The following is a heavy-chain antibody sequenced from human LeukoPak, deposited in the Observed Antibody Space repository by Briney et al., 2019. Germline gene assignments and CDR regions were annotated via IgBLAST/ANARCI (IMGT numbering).Heavy chain of an antibody. CDR1: GGSFSGSY. V-gene: IGHV4-34*01. CDR3: ARESRGYNSGLFDY. CDR2: INYSGRT. Sequence: SETLSLTCAVYGGSFSGSYWSWIRQPQGKGLEWIGEINYSGRTKHNPSLKSRVNISVDTSKNEFSQKLSSVTAADTAVYYCARESRGYNSGLFDYWGQGTLVAVSS. D-gene: IGHD5-24*01. J-gene: IGHJ4*02.